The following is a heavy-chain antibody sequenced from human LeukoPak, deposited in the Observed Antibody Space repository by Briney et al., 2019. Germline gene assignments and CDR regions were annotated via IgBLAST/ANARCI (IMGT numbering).Heavy chain of an antibody. CDR3: TIDEDWNYARKDV. CDR1: GFTFNYAW. Sequence: KSGGSLRLSCAASGFTFNYAWMSWVRQVPGKGLEWVGQTVSEIDGGTTDYATPVKGRFTISRDDSKSTLYLQMNSLKIEDTAVYYCTIDEDWNYARKDVWGQGATVIVSS. J-gene: IGHJ6*02. D-gene: IGHD1-7*01. V-gene: IGHV3-15*04. CDR2: TVSEIDGGTT.